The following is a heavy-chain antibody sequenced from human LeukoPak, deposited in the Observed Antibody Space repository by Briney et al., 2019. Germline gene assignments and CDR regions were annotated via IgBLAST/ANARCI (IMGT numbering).Heavy chain of an antibody. CDR3: ARVIDYGALDACDI. V-gene: IGHV3-23*01. Sequence: GGSLRVSCVASGFSFHSYAMTWVRQAPGKGLEWVSGISGSAVSTHYADSVKGRFTISRDNSKSTLYAQMNSLRAEDTAVYFCARVIDYGALDACDIWGQGTMVTVSS. J-gene: IGHJ3*02. CDR1: GFSFHSYA. D-gene: IGHD4-17*01. CDR2: ISGSAVST.